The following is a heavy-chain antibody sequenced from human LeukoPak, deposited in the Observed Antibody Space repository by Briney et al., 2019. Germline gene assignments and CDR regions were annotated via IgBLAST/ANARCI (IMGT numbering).Heavy chain of an antibody. CDR3: AKDLGYSGYNYYYYGMDV. V-gene: IGHV3-9*01. Sequence: PGGSLRLSCAASGFTFDDYAMHWVRQAPGKGLEWVSGISWNSGSIGYADSVKGRFTISRDNAKNSLYLQMNSLRDEDTALYYCAKDLGYSGYNYYYYGMDVWGQGTTVTVSS. J-gene: IGHJ6*02. CDR1: GFTFDDYA. CDR2: ISWNSGSI. D-gene: IGHD5-12*01.